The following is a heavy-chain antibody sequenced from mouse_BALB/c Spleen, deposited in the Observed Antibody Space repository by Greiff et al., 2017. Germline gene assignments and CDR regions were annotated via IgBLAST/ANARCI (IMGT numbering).Heavy chain of an antibody. J-gene: IGHJ2*01. CDR3: NAWGDNYSPCDY. CDR2: IDPENGDT. D-gene: IGHD1-3*01. CDR1: GFNIKDYY. V-gene: IGHV14-4*02. Sequence: VQLKESGAELVRSGASVKLSCTASGFNIKDYYMHWVKQRPEQGLEWIGWIDPENGDTEYAPKFQGKATMTADTSSNTAYLQLSSLTSEDTAVYYCNAWGDNYSPCDYWGQGTTLTVSS.